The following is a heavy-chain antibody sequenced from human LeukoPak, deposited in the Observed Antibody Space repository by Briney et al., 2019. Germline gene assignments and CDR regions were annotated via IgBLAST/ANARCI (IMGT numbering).Heavy chain of an antibody. J-gene: IGHJ4*02. D-gene: IGHD5-24*01. CDR1: GFTFSSYG. V-gene: IGHV3-30*02. Sequence: PGGSLRLSCAASGFTFSSYGMHWVRQAPGKGLEWVAFIRYDGSNKYYADSVKGRFTISRDNSKNTLYLQMNSLRAEDTAVYYCAKDPDLEMATDYWGQGTLVTVSS. CDR3: AKDPDLEMATDY. CDR2: IRYDGSNK.